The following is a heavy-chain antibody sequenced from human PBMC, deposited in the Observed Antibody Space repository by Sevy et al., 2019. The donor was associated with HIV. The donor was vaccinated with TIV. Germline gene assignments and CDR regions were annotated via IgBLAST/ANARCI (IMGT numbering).Heavy chain of an antibody. CDR3: AKDFTGYNGMDV. CDR2: ISYDGRNK. V-gene: IGHV3-30*18. J-gene: IGHJ6*02. CDR1: GIIFTTSG. D-gene: IGHD3-9*01. Sequence: GESLKISCAVSGIIFTTSGMHWVRQAPGKGLEWVAVISYDGRNKFYGDSVKGRFTISRDNSKNILYLQMNSLRAEDTAVYYCAKDFTGYNGMDVWGQRTMVTVSS.